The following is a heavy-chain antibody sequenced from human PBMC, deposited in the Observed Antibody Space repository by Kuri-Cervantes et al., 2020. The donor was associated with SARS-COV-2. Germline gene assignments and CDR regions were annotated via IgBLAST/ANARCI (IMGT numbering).Heavy chain of an antibody. Sequence: GGSLRLSCAASGFTFSSYSMNWVRQAPGKGLEWVSSISSSSSYIYYADSVKGRFTISRDNAKNSLYLQMNSLRAADTAVYYCARDRDGDNENDYLGQGTLVTVSS. CDR2: ISSSSSYI. CDR1: GFTFSSYS. V-gene: IGHV3-21*04. CDR3: ARDRDGDNENDY. J-gene: IGHJ4*02. D-gene: IGHD4/OR15-4a*01.